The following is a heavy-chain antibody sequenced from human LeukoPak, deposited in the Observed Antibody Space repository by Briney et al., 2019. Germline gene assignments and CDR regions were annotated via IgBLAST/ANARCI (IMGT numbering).Heavy chain of an antibody. V-gene: IGHV4-39*07. CDR2: INHSGST. CDR3: ARLYYDFWSGYYSYFDY. CDR1: GGSISSSSYY. J-gene: IGHJ4*02. Sequence: SETLSLTCTVSGGSISSSSYYWSWIRQPPGKGLEGSGEINHSGSTNYNPTLKSRVTISVDTSKNQFSLKLSSVTAADTAVYYCARLYYDFWSGYYSYFDYWGQGTLVTVSS. D-gene: IGHD3-3*01.